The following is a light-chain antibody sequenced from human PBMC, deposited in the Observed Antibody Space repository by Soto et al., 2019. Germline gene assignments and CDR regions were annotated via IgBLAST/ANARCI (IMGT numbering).Light chain of an antibody. Sequence: IVVTQSPGTLSLSPGERATLSCWASQSVRNNYLAWYQQKPGQAPRLLIYGVSARATGIPDRFSGSGSGTDFTLTISRLEPEDFAVYYCQQYGTSSYTFGQGTKLEIK. CDR3: QQYGTSSYT. J-gene: IGKJ2*01. V-gene: IGKV3-20*01. CDR2: GVS. CDR1: QSVRNNY.